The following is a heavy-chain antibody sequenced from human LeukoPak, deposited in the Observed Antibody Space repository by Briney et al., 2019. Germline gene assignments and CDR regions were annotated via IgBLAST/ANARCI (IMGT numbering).Heavy chain of an antibody. V-gene: IGHV3-7*01. J-gene: IGHJ4*02. D-gene: IGHD3-3*01. Sequence: GGSLRLSCAGSGFTFSNYWMNWVRQAPGKGPEWVGNIKEDGSETYYVDSVKGRFTISRDNAKNSLYLQMNSLRVEDTAVYYCASLRYLEKWGQGTLVTVSS. CDR1: GFTFSNYW. CDR2: IKEDGSET. CDR3: ASLRYLEK.